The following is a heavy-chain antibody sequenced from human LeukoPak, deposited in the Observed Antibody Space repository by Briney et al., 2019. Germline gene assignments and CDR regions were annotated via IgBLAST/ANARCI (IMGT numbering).Heavy chain of an antibody. V-gene: IGHV3-7*01. CDR1: GFTFSSYW. D-gene: IGHD5-24*01. Sequence: GGSLRLSCAASGFTFSSYWMTWVRQAPGEGLEWVANINQDGSEKYYVDSVNGRFTISRDDSKNTLYLQMNRLRAEDTAVYYCARDKNGDGYNNHFEYWGQGTLATVSS. CDR3: ARDKNGDGYNNHFEY. CDR2: INQDGSEK. J-gene: IGHJ4*02.